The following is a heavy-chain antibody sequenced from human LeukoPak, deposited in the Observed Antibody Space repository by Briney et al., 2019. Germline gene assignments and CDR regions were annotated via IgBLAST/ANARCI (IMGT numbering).Heavy chain of an antibody. CDR3: ARDVSSGYYSNY. CDR2: ISGSGISI. D-gene: IGHD3-22*01. Sequence: GGSLRLSCAASGFSFSDYYMDWVRQAPGKGLEWVSYISGSGISIFYADSVKGRFTISRDNAKNSLYLQMNSLRADDTAVYYCARDVSSGYYSNYWGQGTLVTVSS. V-gene: IGHV3-11*01. CDR1: GFSFSDYY. J-gene: IGHJ4*02.